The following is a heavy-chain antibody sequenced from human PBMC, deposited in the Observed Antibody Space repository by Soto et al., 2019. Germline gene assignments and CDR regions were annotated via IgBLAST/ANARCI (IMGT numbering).Heavy chain of an antibody. J-gene: IGHJ4*02. CDR2: IDHSGRA. CDR3: ARHERGYCSGGSCPYYFDY. D-gene: IGHD2-15*01. CDR1: GGSITSYY. Sequence: QVQLQESGPGLVKPSETLSLTCTVSGGSITSYYWSWIRQPPGKGLEWIGYIDHSGRADYNASLKSRVTMSVDTSKNQFSLSLSSVTAADTAVYYCARHERGYCSGGSCPYYFDYWGQGTLVTVSS. V-gene: IGHV4-59*08.